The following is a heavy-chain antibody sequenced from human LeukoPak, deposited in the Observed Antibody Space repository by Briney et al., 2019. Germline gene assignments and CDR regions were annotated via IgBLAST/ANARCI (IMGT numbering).Heavy chain of an antibody. V-gene: IGHV3-30-3*01. CDR3: ARVLSGSWDWFDP. CDR1: GFTFSSYV. J-gene: IGHJ5*02. D-gene: IGHD3-22*01. Sequence: GGSLRLSCAASGFTFSSYVMHWVRQAPGKGLEWVAMISYDGTNKYCADSVKGRFTISRDNSKNTVYLQMNSLRAEDTAVYYCARVLSGSWDWFDPWGQGTLVTVSS. CDR2: ISYDGTNK.